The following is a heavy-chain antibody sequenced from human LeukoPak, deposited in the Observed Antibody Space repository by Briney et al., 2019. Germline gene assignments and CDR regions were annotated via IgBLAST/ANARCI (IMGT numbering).Heavy chain of an antibody. Sequence: SVKVSCKASGGSFSSYAISWVRQAPGQWLEWMGGIIPIFGTATYAQKFQGRVTITADESTSTAYMELSSLRSEDTAVYYCARGGGIVVVPAAIQGPWGQGTLVTVSS. D-gene: IGHD2-2*02. CDR3: ARGGGIVVVPAAIQGP. CDR1: GGSFSSYA. J-gene: IGHJ5*02. V-gene: IGHV1-69*01. CDR2: IIPIFGTA.